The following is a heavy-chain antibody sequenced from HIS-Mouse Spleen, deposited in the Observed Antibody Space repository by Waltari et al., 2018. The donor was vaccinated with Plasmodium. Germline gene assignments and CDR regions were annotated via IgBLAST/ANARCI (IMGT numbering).Heavy chain of an antibody. Sequence: QVQLVQSGAEVKKPGASGKVSCKASGYTFPGNYLHWVRPAPGQGLEWMGWINPNSGGTNYAQKFQGRVTMTRDTSISTAYMELSRLRSDDTAVYYCARVLGYKAAAGTFVEYFQHWGQGTLVTVSS. V-gene: IGHV1-2*02. CDR1: GYTFPGNY. CDR3: ARVLGYKAAAGTFVEYFQH. J-gene: IGHJ1*01. CDR2: INPNSGGT. D-gene: IGHD6-13*01.